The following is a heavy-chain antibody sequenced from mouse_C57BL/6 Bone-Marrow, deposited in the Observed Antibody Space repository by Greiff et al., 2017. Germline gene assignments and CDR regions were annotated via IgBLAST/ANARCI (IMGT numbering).Heavy chain of an antibody. CDR1: GYTFTSYW. CDR3: ATYYGQGSWFAY. D-gene: IGHD2-10*01. CDR2: IDPSDSYT. Sequence: VQLQESGAELVMPGASVKLSCKASGYTFTSYWMHWVKQRPGQGLEWIGEIDPSDSYTNYNQKFKGKSTLTVDKSSSTAYMQLSSLTSEDSAVYYCATYYGQGSWFAYWGQGTLVTVSA. V-gene: IGHV1-69*01. J-gene: IGHJ3*01.